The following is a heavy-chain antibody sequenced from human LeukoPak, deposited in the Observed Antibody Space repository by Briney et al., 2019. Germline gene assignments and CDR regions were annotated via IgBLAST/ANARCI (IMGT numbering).Heavy chain of an antibody. V-gene: IGHV4-61*01. D-gene: IGHD3-22*01. J-gene: IGHJ4*02. CDR2: IYYSGST. Sequence: PSETLSLTCTVSGDSVSSSNYYWGWIRQPPGKGLEWIGYIYYSGSTNYNPSLKSRVTMSVDTSKNQFSLKLNSVTAADTAVYYCARDRYHYDSSGYYFDHWGQGTLVTVSS. CDR3: ARDRYHYDSSGYYFDH. CDR1: GDSVSSSNYY.